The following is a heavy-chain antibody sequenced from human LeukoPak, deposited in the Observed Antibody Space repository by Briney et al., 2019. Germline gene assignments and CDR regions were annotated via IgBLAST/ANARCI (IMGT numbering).Heavy chain of an antibody. V-gene: IGHV1-69*13. D-gene: IGHD2-2*01. CDR2: IIPIFGTA. J-gene: IGHJ5*02. Sequence: GASVKVSCKASGGTFSSYAISWVRQAPGQGLEWMGGIIPIFGTANYAQKLQGRVTITADESTSTAYMELSSLISEDTAVYYCARVVTPRYCTSTSCYSKGWFDPWGQGTLVTVSS. CDR3: ARVVTPRYCTSTSCYSKGWFDP. CDR1: GGTFSSYA.